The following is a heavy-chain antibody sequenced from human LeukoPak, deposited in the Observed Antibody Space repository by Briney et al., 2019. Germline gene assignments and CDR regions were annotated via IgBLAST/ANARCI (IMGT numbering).Heavy chain of an antibody. Sequence: ASVKVSCKTSGYTFTHYYMHWVRQAPGQGLEWMGIINPSGGSTSYAQKFQGRVTMTRDTSTSTVYMELSSLRSEDTAVYYCAVGYSYGPDAFDIWSQGTMVTVSS. CDR2: INPSGGST. J-gene: IGHJ3*02. CDR1: GYTFTHYY. CDR3: AVGYSYGPDAFDI. V-gene: IGHV1-46*01. D-gene: IGHD5-18*01.